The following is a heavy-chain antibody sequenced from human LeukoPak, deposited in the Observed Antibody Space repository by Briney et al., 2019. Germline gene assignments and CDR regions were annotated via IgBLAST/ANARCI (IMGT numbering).Heavy chain of an antibody. V-gene: IGHV4-34*01. CDR2: INHSGST. CDR1: GGSFSGYY. D-gene: IGHD4-17*01. CDR3: ARHRPVTPGVYYYYMDV. Sequence: PSETLSLTCAVYGGSFSGYYWSWIRQPPGKGLEWIGEINHSGSTNYNPSLKSRVTISVDTSKNQFSLKLSSVTAADTAVYYCARHRPVTPGVYYYYMDVWGKGTTVTISS. J-gene: IGHJ6*03.